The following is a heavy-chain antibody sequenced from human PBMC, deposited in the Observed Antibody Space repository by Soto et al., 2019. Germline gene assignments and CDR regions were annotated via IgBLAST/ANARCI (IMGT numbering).Heavy chain of an antibody. D-gene: IGHD5-12*01. V-gene: IGHV3-15*07. Sequence: GGSLRLSCAASGFTFSDAWMNWVRQAPGKGLEWVGRIKSKTHGGTTDYAAPVKGRFTISRDDSENTLYLQMNSLKTEDTAVYYCTTGLPPVAPHDGCWGLGTVVTVSS. CDR2: IKSKTHGGTT. CDR3: TTGLPPVAPHDGC. J-gene: IGHJ4*02. CDR1: GFTFSDAW.